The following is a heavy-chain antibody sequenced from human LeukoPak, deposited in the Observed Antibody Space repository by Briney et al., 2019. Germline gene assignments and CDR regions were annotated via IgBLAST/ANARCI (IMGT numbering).Heavy chain of an antibody. CDR1: GGTFSSYA. J-gene: IGHJ4*02. Sequence: GASVKVSCKASGGTFSSYAISWVRQAPGQGLEWMGRIIPILGIANYAQKFQGRVTITADKSTSTAYMELSSLRSEDTAVYYCARGDLGSGYSSGQVDYWGQGTLVTVSS. CDR3: ARGDLGSGYSSGQVDY. D-gene: IGHD6-19*01. CDR2: IIPILGIA. V-gene: IGHV1-69*04.